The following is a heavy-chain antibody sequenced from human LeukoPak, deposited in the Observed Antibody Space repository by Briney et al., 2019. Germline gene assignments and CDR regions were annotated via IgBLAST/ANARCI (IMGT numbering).Heavy chain of an antibody. V-gene: IGHV4-4*09. CDR2: IYTSGST. CDR1: DGSISNYY. D-gene: IGHD2-8*02. Sequence: SETLSLTCTVSDGSISNYYWSWLRQPTGKGLEWIGYIYTSGSTNYNPSLKSRVTISVDTSKNQFSLKLSSVTAADTAVYYCARHLTGSSVCIEYWGQGTLVTVSS. CDR3: ARHLTGSSVCIEY. J-gene: IGHJ4*02.